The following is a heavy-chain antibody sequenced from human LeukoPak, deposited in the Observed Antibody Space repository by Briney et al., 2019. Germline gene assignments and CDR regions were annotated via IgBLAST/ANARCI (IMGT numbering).Heavy chain of an antibody. D-gene: IGHD6-13*01. Sequence: GGSLRLSCAASGFTFSSYGMSWVRQAPGKGLEWVSATSGSGGSTYYADSVKGRFTISRDNSKNTLYLQMNSLRAEDTAVYYCAKDGYSSSWYGYWGQGTLVTVSS. V-gene: IGHV3-23*01. CDR1: GFTFSSYG. CDR2: TSGSGGST. CDR3: AKDGYSSSWYGY. J-gene: IGHJ4*02.